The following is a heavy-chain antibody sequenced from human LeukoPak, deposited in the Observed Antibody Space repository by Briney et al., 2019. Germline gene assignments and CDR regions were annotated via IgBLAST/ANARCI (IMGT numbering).Heavy chain of an antibody. CDR2: ISYDGSNK. CDR1: GFTFSSYG. Sequence: GRSLRLSCAASGFTFSSYGMHWVRQAPGKGLEWVAVISYDGSNKYYADSVKGRFTISRDNSKNTLYLQMNSLRAEDTAVYYCARDPYSSSFFDCWGQGTLVTVSS. D-gene: IGHD6-6*01. J-gene: IGHJ5*01. V-gene: IGHV3-30*03. CDR3: ARDPYSSSFFDC.